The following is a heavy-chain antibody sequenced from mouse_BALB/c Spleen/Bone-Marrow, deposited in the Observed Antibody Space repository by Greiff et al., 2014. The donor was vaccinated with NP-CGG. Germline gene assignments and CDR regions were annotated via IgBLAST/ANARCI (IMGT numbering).Heavy chain of an antibody. J-gene: IGHJ2*01. Sequence: VQLKQSGGGLVQPGGSMKLSCVASGFTFSNYWMNWVRQSPEKGLEWVAEIRLKSNNYATHYAESVKGRFTISRDDSKSSVYLQMNNLRAEDTGIYYCTRQPYYGYFDYWGQGTTLTVSS. CDR1: GFTFSNYW. V-gene: IGHV6-6*02. CDR2: IRLKSNNYAT. D-gene: IGHD1-1*01. CDR3: TRQPYYGYFDY.